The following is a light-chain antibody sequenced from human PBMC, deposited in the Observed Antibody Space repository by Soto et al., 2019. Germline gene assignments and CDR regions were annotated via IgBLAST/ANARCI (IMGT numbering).Light chain of an antibody. CDR2: DVS. V-gene: IGLV2-14*01. CDR1: SSDVGGYNY. J-gene: IGLJ1*01. CDR3: SSYTSSRKV. Sequence: CALTQPAYGTGAAVEAISITKNGTSSDVGGYNYVSWYQQHPGKAPKLMIYDVSNRPSGVSNRFSGSKSGNTASLTISGLQAEDEADYYCSSYTSSRKVFGTGTKVTVL.